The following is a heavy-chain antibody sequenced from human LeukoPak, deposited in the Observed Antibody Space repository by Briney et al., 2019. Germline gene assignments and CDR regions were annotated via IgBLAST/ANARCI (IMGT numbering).Heavy chain of an antibody. D-gene: IGHD6-19*01. CDR1: GGSISSYY. Sequence: SETLSLTCTASGGSISSYYWSWIRQAAGKGLEWIGRIYSSGNTNYYPSLKSRVTILVDKSKNQFSLKLSSVTAADTAVYYCARSGPIAVAGVDYWGQGTLVTVSS. J-gene: IGHJ4*02. CDR3: ARSGPIAVAGVDY. V-gene: IGHV4-4*07. CDR2: IYSSGNT.